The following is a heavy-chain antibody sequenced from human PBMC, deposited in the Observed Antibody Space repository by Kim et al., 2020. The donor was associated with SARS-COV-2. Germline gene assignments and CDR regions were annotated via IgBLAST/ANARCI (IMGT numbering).Heavy chain of an antibody. CDR3: ARDEYGDYDFDY. CDR2: ITSSGSIT. CDR1: GFTFSNYE. J-gene: IGHJ4*02. Sequence: GGSLRLSCAASGFTFSNYEMNWVRQAPGKGLEWVAYITSSGSITLYADSVKGRFTMSKDNAKRSVYLQMNSLRAEDTAIYYCARDEYGDYDFDYWGQGTL. V-gene: IGHV3-48*03. D-gene: IGHD4-17*01.